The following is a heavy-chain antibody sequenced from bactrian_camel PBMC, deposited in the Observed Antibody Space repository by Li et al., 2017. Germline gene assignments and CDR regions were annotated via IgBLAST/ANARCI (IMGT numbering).Heavy chain of an antibody. CDR3: AAGWSFGVGTLLRRHYNY. CDR1: GYTYNRNC. D-gene: IGHD3*01. V-gene: IGHV3S1*01. CDR2: IATGSGNT. J-gene: IGHJ4*01. Sequence: HVQLVESGGGSVQAGGSLRLSCAASGYTYNRNCMAWFRQAPGKEREGVARIATGSGNTYYADSVKGRFTISQDNAKNMVYLQVNSLKAEDTAMYYCAAGWSFGVGTLLRRHYNYWGQGTQV.